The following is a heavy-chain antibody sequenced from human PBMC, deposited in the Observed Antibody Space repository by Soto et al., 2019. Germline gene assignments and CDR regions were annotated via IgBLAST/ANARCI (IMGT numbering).Heavy chain of an antibody. CDR1: GYIFTAYG. J-gene: IGHJ4*02. D-gene: IGHD3-22*01. CDR2: VSTNDDRT. Sequence: ASVKVSCKTSGYIFTAYGLAWLRQAPVQRPEWMGWVSTNDDRTNYAQKFQGRVTMTTDRSTTTTSMEVRSLRPDDTAVYYCARELNTESSAYYSFAFWGQGTLVNVS. V-gene: IGHV1-18*01. CDR3: ARELNTESSAYYSFAF.